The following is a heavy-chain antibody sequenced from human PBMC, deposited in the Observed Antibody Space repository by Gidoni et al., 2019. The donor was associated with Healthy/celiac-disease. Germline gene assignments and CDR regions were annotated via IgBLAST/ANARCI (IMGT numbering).Heavy chain of an antibody. Sequence: QVQLQQWGAGLLKPSETLSLPCAVYGGSFSGYYWSWIRQPPGKGLEWIGEINHSGSTNYNPSLKRRVTISVDTSKNQFSLKLSSVTAADTAVYYCAREVKVEMATNDAFDIWGQGTMVTVSS. D-gene: IGHD5-12*01. CDR3: AREVKVEMATNDAFDI. J-gene: IGHJ3*02. V-gene: IGHV4-34*01. CDR2: INHSGST. CDR1: GGSFSGYY.